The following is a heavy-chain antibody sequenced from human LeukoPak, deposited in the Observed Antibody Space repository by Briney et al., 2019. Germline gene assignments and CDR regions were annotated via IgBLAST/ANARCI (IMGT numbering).Heavy chain of an antibody. CDR2: IYHTGST. V-gene: IGHV4-59*01. CDR1: GGSISPYY. J-gene: IGHJ3*02. Sequence: PSETLSLTCTVSGGSISPYYWTWIRQPPGKGLEWIGYIYHTGSTNYNPSLKSRVTISVDTSKNQFSLKLSSVTAADTAAYYCARDLTAGSGWSHAFNIWGQGTKVTVSS. D-gene: IGHD6-19*01. CDR3: ARDLTAGSGWSHAFNI.